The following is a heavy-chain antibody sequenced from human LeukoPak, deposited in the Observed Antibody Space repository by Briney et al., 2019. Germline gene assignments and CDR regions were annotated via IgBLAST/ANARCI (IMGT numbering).Heavy chain of an antibody. D-gene: IGHD2-2*02. CDR3: ARSARYCSSTSCYTLDY. Sequence: GSSVKVSCKASGGTFSSYAISWVRQAPGQGLEWMGGIIPIFGTANYAQKFKGRVTITADESTSTAYMELSSLRSEDTAVYYCARSARYCSSTSCYTLDYWGQGTLVTVSS. J-gene: IGHJ4*02. CDR1: GGTFSSYA. V-gene: IGHV1-69*01. CDR2: IIPIFGTA.